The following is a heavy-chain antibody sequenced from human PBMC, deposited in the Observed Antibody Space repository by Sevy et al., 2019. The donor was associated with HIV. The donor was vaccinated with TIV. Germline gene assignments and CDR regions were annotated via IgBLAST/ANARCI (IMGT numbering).Heavy chain of an antibody. CDR1: GFTFSSYS. J-gene: IGHJ3*02. D-gene: IGHD1-20*01. Sequence: GGSLRLSCAASGFTFSSYSMNWVRQAPGKGLEWVSYISSSSITMYYADSVKGRFTISRDNAKNSLYLQMNSLRAEDTAVYYCASYNWNPGDAFDIWGQWTMVTVSS. V-gene: IGHV3-48*01. CDR2: ISSSSITM. CDR3: ASYNWNPGDAFDI.